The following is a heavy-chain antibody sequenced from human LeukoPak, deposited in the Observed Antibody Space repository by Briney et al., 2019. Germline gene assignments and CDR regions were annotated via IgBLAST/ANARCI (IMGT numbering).Heavy chain of an antibody. D-gene: IGHD2-2*02. CDR2: IIPILGIA. V-gene: IGHV1-69*02. CDR1: GGTFSSYT. Sequence: SVKVSCKASGGTFSSYTISWVRQAPGQGLEWMGRIIPILGIANYAQKFQGRVTITADKSTSTAYMELSSLRSEDTAVYYCARGPTIGYRFDYWGQGTLVTVSS. J-gene: IGHJ4*02. CDR3: ARGPTIGYRFDY.